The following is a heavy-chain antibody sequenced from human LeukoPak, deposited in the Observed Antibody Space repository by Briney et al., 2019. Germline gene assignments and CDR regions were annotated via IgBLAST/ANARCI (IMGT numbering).Heavy chain of an antibody. CDR3: AGQWHTTYLLYYGMDV. CDR1: GGSIRDYY. V-gene: IGHV4-59*08. Sequence: SETLSLTCTVSGGSIRDYYWSWIRQPPGKGLEGIGYIYYSGNTNYNPSLKSRVTISVDPSKNQFSLKLSSVTAADTAVYYCAGQWHTTYLLYYGMDVWGRGTTVTVSS. D-gene: IGHD1-14*01. CDR2: IYYSGNT. J-gene: IGHJ6*02.